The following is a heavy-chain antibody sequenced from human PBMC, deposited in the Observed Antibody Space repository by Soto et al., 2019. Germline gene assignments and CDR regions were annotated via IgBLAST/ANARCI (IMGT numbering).Heavy chain of an antibody. Sequence: EVQLLESGGGLVQPGGSLRLTCAASGFTFSSSGISWIRLSPGKGLEWVSVISGGGDTTYYTPSVKGRFTISRDDFRNTLYLQMNSLRTEDTAIYYCAKLRDFVVLPAGILDYWGPGTLVTVSS. CDR2: ISGGGDTT. J-gene: IGHJ4*02. CDR3: AKLRDFVVLPAGILDY. D-gene: IGHD2-8*01. V-gene: IGHV3-23*01. CDR1: GFTFSSSG.